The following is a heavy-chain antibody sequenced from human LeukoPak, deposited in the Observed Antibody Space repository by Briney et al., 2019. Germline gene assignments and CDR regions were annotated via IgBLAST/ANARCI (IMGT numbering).Heavy chain of an antibody. D-gene: IGHD3-22*01. CDR3: ARAKVVQGFFDY. CDR2: IYTSGTT. CDR1: GGSISSGSYY. Sequence: SQTLSLTCTVSGGSISSGSYYWSWIRQPAGKGLEWIGRIYTSGTTNYNPSLKSRVTISVDTSKNQFSLKLSSVTAADMAVYYCARAKVVQGFFDYWGQGTPVTVSS. J-gene: IGHJ4*02. V-gene: IGHV4-61*02.